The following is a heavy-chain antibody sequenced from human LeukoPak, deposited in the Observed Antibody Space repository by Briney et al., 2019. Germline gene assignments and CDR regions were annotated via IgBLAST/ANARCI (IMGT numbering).Heavy chain of an antibody. D-gene: IGHD3-9*01. CDR1: GGSISSSSYY. V-gene: IGHV4-39*01. Sequence: KTSETLSLTCTVSGGSISSSSYYWGWIRQPPGKGLEWIGSIYYSGSTYYNPSLKSRVTISVDTSKNQFSLKLSSVTAAGTAVYYCARHFRSYDILTGYYLNAFDIWGQGTMVTVSS. J-gene: IGHJ3*02. CDR3: ARHFRSYDILTGYYLNAFDI. CDR2: IYYSGST.